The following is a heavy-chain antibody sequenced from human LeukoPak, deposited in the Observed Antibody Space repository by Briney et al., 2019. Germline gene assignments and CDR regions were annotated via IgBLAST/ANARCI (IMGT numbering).Heavy chain of an antibody. Sequence: PSETLSLTCTVSGGSISSSSYYWGWIRQPPGKGLEWIGSIYYSGSTNYNPSLKSRVTISVDTSKNQFSLKLSSVTAADTAVYYCASLRDGYNYNYFDYWGQGTLVTVSS. CDR3: ASLRDGYNYNYFDY. D-gene: IGHD5-24*01. V-gene: IGHV4-39*07. CDR2: IYYSGST. J-gene: IGHJ4*02. CDR1: GGSISSSSYY.